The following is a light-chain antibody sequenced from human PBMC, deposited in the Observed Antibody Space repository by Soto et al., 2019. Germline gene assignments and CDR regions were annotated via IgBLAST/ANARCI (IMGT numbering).Light chain of an antibody. CDR3: QQYNDWPPT. Sequence: DIQITQAPSSLSASIGDRVTITFRASQSISGCLNWYRQKPGKAPELLMYAASTLESGVPARFSGSGSGTEFTLTISSLQSEDFAVYYCQQYNDWPPTFGQGTKVDIK. J-gene: IGKJ1*01. CDR2: AAS. V-gene: IGKV1-39*01. CDR1: QSISGC.